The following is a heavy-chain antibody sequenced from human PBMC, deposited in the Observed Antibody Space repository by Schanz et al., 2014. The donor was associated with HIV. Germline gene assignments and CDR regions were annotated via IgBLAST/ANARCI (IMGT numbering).Heavy chain of an antibody. V-gene: IGHV1-2*02. CDR1: GYTFSNFD. CDR3: ARDAGITGTREYDF. J-gene: IGHJ4*02. Sequence: QVQLVQSGAEVKKPGASVKVSCKASGYTFSNFDINWVRQATGQGLEWMGWMNPNNGGTKSAQKFQGRVTTTRDTSISTAYMELSRLRSDDTAVYFCARDAGITGTREYDFWGPGSLVSVSS. D-gene: IGHD3-16*01. CDR2: MNPNNGGT.